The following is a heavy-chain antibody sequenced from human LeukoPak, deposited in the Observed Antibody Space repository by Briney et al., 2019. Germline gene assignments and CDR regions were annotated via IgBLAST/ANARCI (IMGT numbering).Heavy chain of an antibody. J-gene: IGHJ4*02. CDR3: ARLRVTSPFDY. CDR2: INHSGST. D-gene: IGHD2-21*02. Sequence: SETLSLTCAVYGGSFSGYYWSWIRQPPGKGLERIGEINHSGSTNYNPSLKSRVTISVDTSKNQFSLKLSSVTAADTAVYYCARLRVTSPFDYWGQGTLVTVSS. CDR1: GGSFSGYY. V-gene: IGHV4-34*01.